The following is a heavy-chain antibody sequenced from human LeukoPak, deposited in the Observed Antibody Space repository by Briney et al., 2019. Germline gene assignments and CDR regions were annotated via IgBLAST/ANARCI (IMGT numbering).Heavy chain of an antibody. J-gene: IGHJ4*02. V-gene: IGHV3-23*01. D-gene: IGHD6-19*01. CDR1: GFTFSSYA. CDR2: ISGSGGST. Sequence: PGGSLRLSCAATGFTFSSYAISWVRQAPGKGLEWVSAISGSGGSTYYADSVKGRFTISRDNAKNSLYLQMNSLRAEDTAIYYCARDSSGWYGKIDYWGQGTLVTVSS. CDR3: ARDSSGWYGKIDY.